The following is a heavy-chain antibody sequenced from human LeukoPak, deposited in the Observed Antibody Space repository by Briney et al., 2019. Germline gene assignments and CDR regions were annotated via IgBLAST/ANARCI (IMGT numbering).Heavy chain of an antibody. V-gene: IGHV1-69*05. CDR2: IIPIFGTA. CDR3: ARDPFPHIAAAGTRFDP. CDR1: GGTFSSYA. Sequence: ASVKVSCKASGGTFSSYAISWVRQAPGQGLEWMGGIIPIFGTANYAQKFQGRVTMTTDTSTSTAYMELRSLRSDDTAVYYCARDPFPHIAAAGTRFDPWGQGTLVTVSS. J-gene: IGHJ5*02. D-gene: IGHD6-13*01.